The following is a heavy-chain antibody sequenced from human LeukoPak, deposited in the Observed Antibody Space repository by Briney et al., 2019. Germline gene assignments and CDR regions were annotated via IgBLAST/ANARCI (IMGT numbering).Heavy chain of an antibody. CDR2: IIISGSTI. J-gene: IGHJ6*02. V-gene: IGHV3-11*01. D-gene: IGHD6-19*01. Sequence: GGSLRLSCAASGFTFSDYYMSWIRQAPGKGLEWVSYIIISGSTIYYADSVKGRFTISRDNAKNSLYLQMNSLRAEDTAVYYCARVGSESVYYYYGMDVWGQGTTVTVSS. CDR1: GFTFSDYY. CDR3: ARVGSESVYYYYGMDV.